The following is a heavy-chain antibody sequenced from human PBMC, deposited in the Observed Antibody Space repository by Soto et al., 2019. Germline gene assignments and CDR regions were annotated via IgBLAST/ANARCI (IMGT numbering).Heavy chain of an antibody. Sequence: ASVKVSCKASGYTFTGYYMHWVRQAPGQGLEWMGWINPNSGGTNYAQKFQGRVTMTRDTSISTAYMELSRLRSDDTAVYYCARDEADYSYYYYYYGMDVWGQGTTVTAP. CDR1: GYTFTGYY. V-gene: IGHV1-2*02. J-gene: IGHJ6*02. D-gene: IGHD2-15*01. CDR2: INPNSGGT. CDR3: ARDEADYSYYYYYYGMDV.